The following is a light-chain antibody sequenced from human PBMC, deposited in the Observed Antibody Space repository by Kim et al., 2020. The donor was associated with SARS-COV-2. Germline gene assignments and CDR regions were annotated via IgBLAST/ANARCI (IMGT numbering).Light chain of an antibody. CDR2: GAS. Sequence: SVSPGESATLSCTASQSVSTNLAWYQQKPGQAPRLLISGASTRAPGVPARISGGGSGTDFTLTISSLQSEDVGVYYCQQYNKWPRTFGQGTKLE. J-gene: IGKJ1*01. V-gene: IGKV3-15*01. CDR3: QQYNKWPRT. CDR1: QSVSTN.